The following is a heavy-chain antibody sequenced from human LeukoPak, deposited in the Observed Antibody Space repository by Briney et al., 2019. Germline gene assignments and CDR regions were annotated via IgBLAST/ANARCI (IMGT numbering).Heavy chain of an antibody. D-gene: IGHD5-18*01. Sequence: SETLSLTCTVSGDAIISNYWSWIRQPPGKGLEWVGYIFYSGSTNYNPSLKSRVTISVDTSKNQFSLKLSSVTAADTAVYYCARSYGYSDGFDIWGQGTMVTVSS. CDR1: GDAIISNY. CDR3: ARSYGYSDGFDI. J-gene: IGHJ3*02. CDR2: IFYSGST. V-gene: IGHV4-59*01.